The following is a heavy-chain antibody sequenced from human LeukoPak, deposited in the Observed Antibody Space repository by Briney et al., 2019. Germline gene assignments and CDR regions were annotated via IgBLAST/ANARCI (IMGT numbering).Heavy chain of an antibody. CDR1: GSGFTFGNFA. D-gene: IGHD3-16*01. Sequence: PGGSLRLSCEASGSGFTFGNFAMSWVRQAPGEGLEWLSGISGSGYYTYYADSVKGRFTISRDNSKNTLYIQMNSLRAEDTAVYYCAKDGSWGDYYFYFYMDVWGKGTTVTVSS. CDR3: AKDGSWGDYYFYFYMDV. V-gene: IGHV3-23*01. CDR2: ISGSGYYT. J-gene: IGHJ6*03.